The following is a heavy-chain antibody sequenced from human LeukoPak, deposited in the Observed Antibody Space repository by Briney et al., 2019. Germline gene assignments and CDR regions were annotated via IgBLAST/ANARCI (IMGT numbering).Heavy chain of an antibody. CDR3: AREEVPHGFDI. J-gene: IGHJ3*02. Sequence: PSETLSLTCTVSGGSISTYYWSWIRQPPGKGLEYIGYIYYSGSTNYNPSLKSRVTMSLDTSKNQFSLKLSSVTAADTAVCYCAREEVPHGFDIWGQGTMVTVSS. CDR2: IYYSGST. CDR1: GGSISTYY. V-gene: IGHV4-59*01.